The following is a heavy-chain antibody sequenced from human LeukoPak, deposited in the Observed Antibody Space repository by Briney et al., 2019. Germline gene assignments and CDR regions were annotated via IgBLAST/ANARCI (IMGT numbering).Heavy chain of an antibody. Sequence: GGSLRLSCAASGFTFSSYGMHWVRQAPGKGLEWVAVIWYDGSNKYYADSVKGRFTISRDNSKNTLYLQMNSLRAEDTAVYYCARVGARLGSFDYWRQGTLVTVSS. CDR2: IWYDGSNK. CDR3: ARVGARLGSFDY. CDR1: GFTFSSYG. J-gene: IGHJ4*02. D-gene: IGHD6-19*01. V-gene: IGHV3-33*01.